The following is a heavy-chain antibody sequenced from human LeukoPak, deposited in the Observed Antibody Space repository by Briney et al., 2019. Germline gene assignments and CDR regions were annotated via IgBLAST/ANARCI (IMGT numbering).Heavy chain of an antibody. J-gene: IGHJ4*02. CDR3: ARVLDNFDWVMRL. D-gene: IGHD3-9*01. Sequence: GASVKVSCKASGYTFTSYGISWVRQAPGQGLEWMGWISAYNGNTNYAQKLQGRVTMTTDTSTSTAYVELRSLRSDDTAVYYCARVLDNFDWVMRLWGQGTLVTVSS. CDR2: ISAYNGNT. V-gene: IGHV1-18*01. CDR1: GYTFTSYG.